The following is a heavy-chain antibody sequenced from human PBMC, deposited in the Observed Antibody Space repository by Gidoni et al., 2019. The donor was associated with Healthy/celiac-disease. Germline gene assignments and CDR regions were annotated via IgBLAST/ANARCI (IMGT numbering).Heavy chain of an antibody. CDR1: GFTFDDYA. D-gene: IGHD3-10*01. CDR3: AKAPYGSGSYYNADFDY. V-gene: IGHV3-9*01. Sequence: VQLVESGGGLVQPGRSLRLSCAASGFTFDDYAMHWVRQAPGKGLEWVSGISWNSGSIGYADSVKGRFTISRDNAKNSLYLQMNSLRAEDTALYYCAKAPYGSGSYYNADFDYWGQGTLVTVSS. J-gene: IGHJ4*02. CDR2: ISWNSGSI.